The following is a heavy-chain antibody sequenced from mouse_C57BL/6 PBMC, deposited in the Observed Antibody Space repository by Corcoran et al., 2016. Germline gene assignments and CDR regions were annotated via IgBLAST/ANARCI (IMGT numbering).Heavy chain of an antibody. CDR3: ARDGYYFDY. CDR2: IYPGEGDT. Sequence: QVQLQQSGAELVKPGASVKISCKASGYAFSSSWMNWVKQRPGKGLEWFGQIYPGEGDTNDNGKFKGKATLTADKSSSTAYMQLSSLTSEDSAVYFCARDGYYFDYWGQGTTLTVSS. J-gene: IGHJ2*01. D-gene: IGHD2-3*01. CDR1: GYAFSSSW. V-gene: IGHV1-80*01.